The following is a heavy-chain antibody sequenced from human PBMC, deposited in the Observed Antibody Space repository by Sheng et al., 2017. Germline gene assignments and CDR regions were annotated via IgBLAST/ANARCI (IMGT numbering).Heavy chain of an antibody. J-gene: IGHJ4*02. V-gene: IGHV3-11*04. D-gene: IGHD3-10*01. CDR1: GFIFSDYY. CDR2: MSSSGNTI. CDR3: ARGTGSDV. Sequence: HVQLVETGGDLVKPGESLRLSCVASGFIFSDYYMTWIRQTPGKELEWVSHMSSSGNTIYYADSVRGRFTISRDNSRNSLYLQMNVLKAEDTGFYYCARGTGSDVWGQGTLVTVSS.